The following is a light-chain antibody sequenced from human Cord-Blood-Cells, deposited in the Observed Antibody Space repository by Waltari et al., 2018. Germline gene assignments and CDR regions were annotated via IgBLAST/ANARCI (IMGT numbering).Light chain of an antibody. CDR2: AAS. J-gene: IGKJ4*01. V-gene: IGKV1-39*01. Sequence: DIQMTQSPSSLYASVGDRVTITCQASQDISNYLNWYQQKPGKAPKLLIYAASSLQSGVPSRFSGSGSGTDFTLTISSLQPEDFATYYCQQSYSTPLTFGGGTKVEIK. CDR3: QQSYSTPLT. CDR1: QDISNY.